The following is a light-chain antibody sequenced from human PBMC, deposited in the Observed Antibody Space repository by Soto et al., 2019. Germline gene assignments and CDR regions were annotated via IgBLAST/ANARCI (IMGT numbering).Light chain of an antibody. J-gene: IGKJ3*01. Sequence: DTQMTQSPSTLSASLGDRVTITCRASQSISSSLAWYQQKPGRAPQLLMYMASTLESGVPSRFGGSGSGTEFTLTISSLQPDDFATYYCQQYKTYPFIFGPGTKVDIK. CDR2: MAS. V-gene: IGKV1-5*03. CDR1: QSISSS. CDR3: QQYKTYPFI.